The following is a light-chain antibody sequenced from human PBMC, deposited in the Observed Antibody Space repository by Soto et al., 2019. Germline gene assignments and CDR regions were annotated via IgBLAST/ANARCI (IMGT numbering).Light chain of an antibody. CDR2: EAS. CDR3: QQYNNWPPWT. CDR1: QSVAGAY. J-gene: IGKJ1*01. Sequence: DIVMTQSPGTLSLSPGDRATLSCRASQSVAGAYVAWYQQRPGQAPRLLISEASSRATGIPDRFSGSGSGTDFTLTIDRLEPEDFAMYYCQQYNNWPPWTFGQGTKVEIK. V-gene: IGKV3-20*01.